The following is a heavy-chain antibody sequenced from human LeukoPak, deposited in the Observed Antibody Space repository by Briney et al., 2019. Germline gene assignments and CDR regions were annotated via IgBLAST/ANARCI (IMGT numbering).Heavy chain of an antibody. Sequence: SVKASCKASGGTFSSYAISWVRQVPGQGLEWMGGIIPIFGAANYAQKFQGRVTITTDESTSTAYMELSSLRSEDTAVYYCARDSVNLGIAAAGNDYWGQGTLVTVSS. CDR2: IIPIFGAA. CDR3: ARDSVNLGIAAAGNDY. V-gene: IGHV1-69*05. CDR1: GGTFSSYA. D-gene: IGHD6-13*01. J-gene: IGHJ4*02.